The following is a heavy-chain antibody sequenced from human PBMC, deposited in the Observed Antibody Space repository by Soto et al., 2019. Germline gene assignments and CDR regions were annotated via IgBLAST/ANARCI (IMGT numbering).Heavy chain of an antibody. V-gene: IGHV3-21*06. Sequence: GGSLRLSCAASGFTFTRYSMNWVRQAPGKGLEWVTSISSTTNYIYYGDSMKGRFTISRDNAKNSLYLEMNSLRAEDTAVYYCARESEDLTSNFDYWGQGTLVTVSS. CDR1: GFTFTRYS. J-gene: IGHJ4*02. CDR2: ISSTTNYI. CDR3: ARESEDLTSNFDY.